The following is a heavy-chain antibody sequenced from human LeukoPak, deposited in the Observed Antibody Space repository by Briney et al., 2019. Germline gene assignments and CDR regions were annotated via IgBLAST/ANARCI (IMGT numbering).Heavy chain of an antibody. D-gene: IGHD2-2*02. CDR3: ARGAYCSSTSCYTGMRGRWDY. Sequence: ASVKVSCKASGYTFTSYDINWVRQATGQGLEWMGWMNPNSGNTGYAQKFQGRVTITRNTSISTAYMELSSLRSEDTAVYYCARGAYCSSTSCYTGMRGRWDYWGQGTLVTVSS. J-gene: IGHJ4*02. CDR1: GYTFTSYD. CDR2: MNPNSGNT. V-gene: IGHV1-8*03.